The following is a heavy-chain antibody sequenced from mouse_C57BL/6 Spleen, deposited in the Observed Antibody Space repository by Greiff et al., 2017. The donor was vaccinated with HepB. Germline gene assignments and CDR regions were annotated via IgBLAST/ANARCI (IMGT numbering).Heavy chain of an antibody. J-gene: IGHJ4*01. CDR1: GYTFTSYW. D-gene: IGHD2-1*01. CDR3: AREGRLLWYAMDY. CDR2: INPSNGGT. Sequence: VQLQQPGTELVKPGASVKLSCKASGYTFTSYWMHWVKQRPGQGLEWIGNINPSNGGTNYNEKFKSKATLTVDKSSRTAYMQLSSLTSEDSAVYYCAREGRLLWYAMDYWGQGTSVTVSS. V-gene: IGHV1-53*01.